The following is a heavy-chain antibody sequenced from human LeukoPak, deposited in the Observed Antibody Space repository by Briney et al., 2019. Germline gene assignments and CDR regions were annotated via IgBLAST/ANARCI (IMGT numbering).Heavy chain of an antibody. D-gene: IGHD3-22*01. CDR3: ARDQYYYDSSGPPPKG. CDR2: ISSSSSYI. CDR1: GFTFSSHS. J-gene: IGHJ3*01. V-gene: IGHV3-21*01. Sequence: GGSLRLSCAASGFTFSSHSMNWVRQAPGKGLEWVSSISSSSSYIYYADSVKGRFTISRDNAKNSLYLQMNSLRAEDTAVYYCARDQYYYDSSGPPPKGWGQGTMVTVSS.